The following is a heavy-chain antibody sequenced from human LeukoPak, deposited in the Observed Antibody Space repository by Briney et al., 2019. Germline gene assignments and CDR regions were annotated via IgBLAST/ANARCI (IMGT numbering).Heavy chain of an antibody. J-gene: IGHJ5*02. CDR3: AKSDARSVS. CDR1: GFTFSSYG. CDR2: IRYDGSNK. D-gene: IGHD2-21*02. V-gene: IGHV3-30*02. Sequence: GGSLRLSCAASGFTFSSYGMHWVRQAPGKGLEWVAFIRYDGSNKYYADSVKGRFTISRDNSKNTLYLQINSLRAEDTAVYYCAKSDARSVSWGQGTPVTVSS.